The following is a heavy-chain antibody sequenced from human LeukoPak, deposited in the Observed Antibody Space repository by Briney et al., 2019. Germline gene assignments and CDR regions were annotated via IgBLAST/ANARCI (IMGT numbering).Heavy chain of an antibody. CDR1: GFTFSSYA. CDR3: ARAAMTTVNAFDI. J-gene: IGHJ3*02. Sequence: GRSPRLSCAASGFTFSSYAMHWVRQAPGKGLEWVAVISYDGSNKYYADSVKGRFTISRDNSKNTLYLQMNSLRAEDTAVYYCARAAMTTVNAFDIWGQGTMVTVSS. CDR2: ISYDGSNK. D-gene: IGHD4-17*01. V-gene: IGHV3-30*03.